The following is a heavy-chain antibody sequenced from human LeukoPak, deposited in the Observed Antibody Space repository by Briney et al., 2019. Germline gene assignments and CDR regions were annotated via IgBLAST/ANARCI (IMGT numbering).Heavy chain of an antibody. CDR3: ARVLSCGELLFDY. Sequence: GESLKISCNASGYGFTSYLIGWVGHMPGKGLEWMGIIYPGDSDTRYSPSFQGQVTISADKSISTAYLQWSSLKASDTAVYYCARVLSCGELLFDYWGQGTLVTVSS. D-gene: IGHD3-10*01. CDR2: IYPGDSDT. J-gene: IGHJ4*02. CDR1: GYGFTSYL. V-gene: IGHV5-51*01.